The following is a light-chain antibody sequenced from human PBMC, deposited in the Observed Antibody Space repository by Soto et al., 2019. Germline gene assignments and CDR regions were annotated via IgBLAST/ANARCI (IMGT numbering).Light chain of an antibody. CDR2: WAS. CDR3: QQYYGSPLT. CDR1: QNVLYSSDNKNY. Sequence: DIVMTQSPDSLDVSLGERATINCKSSQNVLYSSDNKNYLAWYQQKPGQPPRLLIYWASTRESGVPDRFSGSGSGTDLTLTISSLQAEDVAVYYCQQYYGSPLTFGGGTQVGIK. V-gene: IGKV4-1*01. J-gene: IGKJ4*01.